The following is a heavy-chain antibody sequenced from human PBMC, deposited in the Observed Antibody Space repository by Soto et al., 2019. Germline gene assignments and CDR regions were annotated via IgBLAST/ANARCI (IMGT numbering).Heavy chain of an antibody. CDR2: ISYDGSNK. Sequence: GGSLRLSCAASGFTFSSYAMHWVRQAPGKGLEWVAVISYDGSNKYYADSVKGRFTISRDNSKNTLYLQMNSLRAEDTAMYYCASPSSGWYSRNWFDPSGQGTLVTVYS. V-gene: IGHV3-30-3*01. CDR3: ASPSSGWYSRNWFDP. CDR1: GFTFSSYA. J-gene: IGHJ5*02. D-gene: IGHD6-19*01.